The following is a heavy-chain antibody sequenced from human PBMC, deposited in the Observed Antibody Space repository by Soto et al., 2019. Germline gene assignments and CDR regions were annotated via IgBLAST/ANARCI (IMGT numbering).Heavy chain of an antibody. Sequence: SVKVSCKASGCTFSSYAISWVRQAPGQGLEWMGGIIPIFGTANYAQKFQGRVTITADESTSTAYMELSSLRSEDTAVYYCARNSGSSLPFDYWGQGTLVTVSS. V-gene: IGHV1-69*13. CDR1: GCTFSSYA. CDR3: ARNSGSSLPFDY. J-gene: IGHJ4*02. CDR2: IIPIFGTA. D-gene: IGHD1-26*01.